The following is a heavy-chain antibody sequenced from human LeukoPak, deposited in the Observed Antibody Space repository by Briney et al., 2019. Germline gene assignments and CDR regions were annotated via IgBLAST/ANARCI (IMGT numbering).Heavy chain of an antibody. D-gene: IGHD6-19*01. V-gene: IGHV1-18*04. J-gene: IGHJ4*02. CDR2: ISAYNGNT. CDR1: GYTFITND. CDR3: ARSAVADTLSAYYFEY. Sequence: ASVKVSCKASGYTFITNDISWVRQAPGQGLEWMGWISAYNGNTNYAQKLQGRVTMTTDTSMNTAYMELRSLRSDDTAVYYCARSAVADTLSAYYFEYWGQGTLVTVSS.